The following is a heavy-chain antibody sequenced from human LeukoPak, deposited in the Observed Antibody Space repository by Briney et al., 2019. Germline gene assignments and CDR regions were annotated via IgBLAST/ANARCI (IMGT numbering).Heavy chain of an antibody. Sequence: GGSLILSCGASGFTLRSYVMNWVRQTPGKGLEWVSSISGSGDSTFYADSVKGRFSISRDNSKNTLYLQVNGLRTEDTAVYYCAKRNTMVRGGPCFDYWGQGILVAVSS. CDR1: GFTLRSYV. CDR2: ISGSGDST. CDR3: AKRNTMVRGGPCFDY. J-gene: IGHJ4*02. V-gene: IGHV3-23*01. D-gene: IGHD3-10*01.